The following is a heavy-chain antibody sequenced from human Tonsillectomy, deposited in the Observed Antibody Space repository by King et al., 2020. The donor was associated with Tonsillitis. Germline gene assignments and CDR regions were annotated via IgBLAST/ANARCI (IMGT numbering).Heavy chain of an antibody. D-gene: IGHD5-12*01. CDR2: IKQDGSEK. CDR1: EFTFSNYW. J-gene: IGHJ6*02. CDR3: ARGYSGSDRYYYYFYAMDV. V-gene: IGHV3-7*03. Sequence: VQLVESGGGLVQPGGSLRLSCAASEFTFSNYWMTWVRQAPGKGLEWVANIKQDGSEKHYVDSVEGRFTISRDNAKNSLFLQMNSLSSADTAVYFCARGYSGSDRYYYYFYAMDVWGQGTAVTVSS.